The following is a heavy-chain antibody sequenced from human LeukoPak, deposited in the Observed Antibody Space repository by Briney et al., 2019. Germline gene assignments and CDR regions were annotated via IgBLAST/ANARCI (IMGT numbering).Heavy chain of an antibody. J-gene: IGHJ4*02. D-gene: IGHD3-22*01. CDR3: AKNQYYYDSAADY. CDR1: GFTFSSYA. CDR2: ISGSGGST. V-gene: IGHV3-23*01. Sequence: PGGSLRLSCAASGFTFSSYAMSWVRQAPGKGLEWVSAISGSGGSTYYADSVKGRFTISRDNSENTLYLQMNSLRAEDTAVYYCAKNQYYYDSAADYWGQGTLVTVSS.